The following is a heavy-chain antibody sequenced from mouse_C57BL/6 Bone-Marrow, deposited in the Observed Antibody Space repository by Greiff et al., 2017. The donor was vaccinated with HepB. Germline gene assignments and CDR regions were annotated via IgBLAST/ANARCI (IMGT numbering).Heavy chain of an antibody. CDR1: GYTFTGYW. J-gene: IGHJ3*01. CDR3: PRHGGSFDWAWFAY. CDR2: ILPGSGST. V-gene: IGHV1-9*01. D-gene: IGHD4-1*01. Sequence: QVQLQQSGAELMKPGASVKLSCKATGYTFTGYWIEWVKQRPGHGLEWIGEILPGSGSTNYNEKFKGKATFTADTSSNTAYMQLSSLTTEDSAIYPSPRHGGSFDWAWFAYWGQGTLVTVSA.